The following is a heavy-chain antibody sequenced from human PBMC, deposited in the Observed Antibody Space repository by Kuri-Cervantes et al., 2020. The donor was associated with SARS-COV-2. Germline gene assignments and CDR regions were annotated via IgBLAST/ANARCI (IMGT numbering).Heavy chain of an antibody. CDR3: ARDLGYCTNTNCYTRLDS. CDR2: IKQDGGET. CDR1: GFTFSNNW. V-gene: IGHV3-7*03. D-gene: IGHD2-2*02. Sequence: GGSLRLSCAASGFTFSNNWMSWVRQAPGKGLEWVAHIKQDGGETYYVDSVKGRFSISRDDAKNPLFLQMNNLRAEDTAVYFCARDLGYCTNTNCYTRLDSWGQGTLVTVSS. J-gene: IGHJ4*02.